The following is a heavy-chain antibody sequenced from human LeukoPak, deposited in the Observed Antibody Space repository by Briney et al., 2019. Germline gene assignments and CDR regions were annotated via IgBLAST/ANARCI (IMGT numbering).Heavy chain of an antibody. D-gene: IGHD6-6*01. Sequence: PSETLSLTCAVYGGSFSGYYWSWIRQPPGKGLEWIGEINHSGSTNYNPSLKSRVTISVDTSKNQFSLKLSPVTAADTAVYYCARGTEQQLVRGGNAYYYYYYMDVWGKGTTVTVSS. CDR1: GGSFSGYY. CDR3: ARGTEQQLVRGGNAYYYYYYMDV. CDR2: INHSGST. V-gene: IGHV4-34*01. J-gene: IGHJ6*03.